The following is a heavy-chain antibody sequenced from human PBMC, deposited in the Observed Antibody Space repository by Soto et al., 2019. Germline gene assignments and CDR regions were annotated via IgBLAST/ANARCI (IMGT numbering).Heavy chain of an antibody. Sequence: QVQLQESGPGLVKPSQTLSLTCTVSGGSISSGGYYWSWIRQHPGKGLEWIGYIYYSGSTYYNPSLKSRVTISVDTSKNQFSLKLGSVTAADTAVYYCAGDRGAMIVVGKKIDYYYGMDVWGQGTTVTVSS. D-gene: IGHD3-22*01. CDR3: AGDRGAMIVVGKKIDYYYGMDV. V-gene: IGHV4-31*03. J-gene: IGHJ6*02. CDR2: IYYSGST. CDR1: GGSISSGGYY.